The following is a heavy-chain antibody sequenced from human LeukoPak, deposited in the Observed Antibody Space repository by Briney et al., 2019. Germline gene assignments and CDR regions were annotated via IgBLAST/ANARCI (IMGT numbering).Heavy chain of an antibody. V-gene: IGHV5-51*01. CDR2: IYPGDSDT. CDR3: ARQTYYYGSGSQNYYFDY. D-gene: IGHD3-10*01. CDR1: GYTFSTYW. J-gene: IGHJ4*02. Sequence: GESLKVSCKGSGYTFSTYWIAWVRQMPGKGLEWMGIIYPGDSDTRYSPSFQGQVTISADKSISTAYLQWSSLKASDTAMYYCARQTYYYGSGSQNYYFDYWGQGTLVTVSS.